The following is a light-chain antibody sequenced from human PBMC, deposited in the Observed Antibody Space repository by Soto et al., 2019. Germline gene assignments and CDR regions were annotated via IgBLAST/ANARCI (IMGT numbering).Light chain of an antibody. Sequence: GDRVTITGRASQTITTWLAWYQQKPGKAPKLLIYVASALHSGVPSRFSGSGSGTEFTLTISSLQPEDFATYYCQQANSFPITFGQGTRLEIK. CDR1: QTITTW. CDR2: VAS. J-gene: IGKJ5*01. V-gene: IGKV1-12*01. CDR3: QQANSFPIT.